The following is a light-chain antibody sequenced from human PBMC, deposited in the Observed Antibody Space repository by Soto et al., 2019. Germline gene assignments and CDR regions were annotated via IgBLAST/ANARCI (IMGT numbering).Light chain of an antibody. J-gene: IGKJ4*01. Sequence: DIQMTQSPSSLSASVGDRVTITCRASQDVSNDLGWYQQKPGKAPKRLIYAASRLQSGVPARFSGSGSGTDFTLTITSLQPEDFATYYCLHHNSYPRTFGGGTRVEIK. CDR3: LHHNSYPRT. V-gene: IGKV1-17*01. CDR1: QDVSND. CDR2: AAS.